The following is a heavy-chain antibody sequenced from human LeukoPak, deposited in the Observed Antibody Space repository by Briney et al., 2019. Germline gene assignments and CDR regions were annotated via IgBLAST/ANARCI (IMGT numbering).Heavy chain of an antibody. CDR3: ARDGQQSSPYAYDY. CDR1: GFTVSSNY. Sequence: PGGSLRLSCAASGFTVSSNYMSWVRQAPGKGLEWVSVIYAGGSTYYADSVKGRFTFSRDNSKNTLYLEMNSLRAEDTAIYYCARDGQQSSPYAYDYWGQGTLVTVSS. CDR2: IYAGGST. D-gene: IGHD2-2*01. J-gene: IGHJ4*02. V-gene: IGHV3-53*01.